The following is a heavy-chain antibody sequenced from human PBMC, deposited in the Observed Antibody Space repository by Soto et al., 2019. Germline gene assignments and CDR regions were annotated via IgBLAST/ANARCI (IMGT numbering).Heavy chain of an antibody. CDR1: GFTFSSYA. CDR3: ANLRGYYDSSGYYPDPFDP. J-gene: IGHJ5*02. CDR2: ISGSGGST. Sequence: SLRLSCAASGFTFSSYAMSWVRQAPGKGLEWVSAISGSGGSTYYADSVKGRFTISRDNSKNTLYLQMNSLRAEDTAVYYCANLRGYYDSSGYYPDPFDPWGQGTLVTVSS. V-gene: IGHV3-23*01. D-gene: IGHD3-22*01.